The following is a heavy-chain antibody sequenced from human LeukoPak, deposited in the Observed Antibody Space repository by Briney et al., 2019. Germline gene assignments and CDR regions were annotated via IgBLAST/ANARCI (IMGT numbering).Heavy chain of an antibody. CDR3: AKDRSTIRRYNQQEKWLFSPRFDP. J-gene: IGHJ5*02. CDR2: ISGSGGST. V-gene: IGHV3-23*01. D-gene: IGHD1-14*01. CDR1: GFTFSSYV. Sequence: PGGSLRLSCAASGFTFSSYVMSWVRQAPGKGLEWVSAISGSGGSTYYADSVKGRFTISRDNSKNTLYLQMNSLRAEDTAVYYCAKDRSTIRRYNQQEKWLFSPRFDPWGQGTLVTVSS.